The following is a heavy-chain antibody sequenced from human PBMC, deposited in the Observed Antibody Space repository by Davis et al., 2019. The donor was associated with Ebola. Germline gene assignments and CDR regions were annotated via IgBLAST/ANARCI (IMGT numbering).Heavy chain of an antibody. J-gene: IGHJ5*02. D-gene: IGHD6-13*01. Sequence: PSETLSLTCTVSGGSISTSSYYWGWIRQPPGKGLEWIGSINYSESTYYNPSLNSRVTISVDTSKNHFSLKLNSVTAADTAVYYCARATIAGAGTRWGTRWFDPWGQGTLVTVSS. CDR1: GGSISTSSYY. CDR2: INYSEST. CDR3: ARATIAGAGTRWGTRWFDP. V-gene: IGHV4-39*07.